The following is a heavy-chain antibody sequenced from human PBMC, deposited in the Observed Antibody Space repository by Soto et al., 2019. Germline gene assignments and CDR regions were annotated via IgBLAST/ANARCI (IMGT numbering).Heavy chain of an antibody. CDR3: AGYCSSTSCYDSRVDYYYYYMDV. CDR2: ISSSGSTI. D-gene: IGHD2-2*01. V-gene: IGHV3-11*01. Sequence: GGSLRLSCAASGFTFSDYYMSWIRQAPGKGLEWVSYISSSGSTIYYADSVKGRFTISRDNAKNSLYLQMNSLRAEDTAVYYCAGYCSSTSCYDSRVDYYYYYMDVWGKGTTVTVSS. J-gene: IGHJ6*03. CDR1: GFTFSDYY.